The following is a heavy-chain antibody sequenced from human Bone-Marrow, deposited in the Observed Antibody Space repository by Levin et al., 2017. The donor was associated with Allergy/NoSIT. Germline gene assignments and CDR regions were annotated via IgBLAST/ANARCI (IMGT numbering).Heavy chain of an antibody. J-gene: IGHJ4*02. CDR3: ARVKHVSSLRY. CDR1: GYTFTNYD. D-gene: IGHD2-21*01. V-gene: IGHV1-8*01. Sequence: GASVKVSCKASGYTFTNYDINWVRQATGQGLEWMAWMNPNTGKTGYSQKFQGRVTLTRNTSISTAYMDLSSLTSDDTAVYYCARVKHVSSLRYWGQGTLVTVSS. CDR2: MNPNTGKT.